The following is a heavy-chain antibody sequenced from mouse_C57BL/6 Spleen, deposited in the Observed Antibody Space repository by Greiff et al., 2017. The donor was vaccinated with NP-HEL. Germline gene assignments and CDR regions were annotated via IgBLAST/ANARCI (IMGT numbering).Heavy chain of an antibody. CDR1: GYTFTDYE. V-gene: IGHV1-15*01. Sequence: LQESGAELVRPGASVTLSCKASGYTFTDYEMHWVKQTPVHGLEWIGAIDPETGGTAYNQKFKGKAILTADKSSRTAYMELRSLTSEDSAVDFCSRAAQGHWCFDVWGTGTTVTVSS. D-gene: IGHD3-2*02. J-gene: IGHJ1*03. CDR3: SRAAQGHWCFDV. CDR2: IDPETGGT.